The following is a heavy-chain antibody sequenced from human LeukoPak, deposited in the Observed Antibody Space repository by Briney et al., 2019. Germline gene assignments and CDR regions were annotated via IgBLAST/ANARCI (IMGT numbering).Heavy chain of an antibody. Sequence: GESLKISCKGSGYSFTNYWIGWVRQMPWKGLEWMGIIYPGDSDTRYSPSFQGQVTISADKSISTAYLQWSSLKASDTAMYYCARNGGSSISPTWWFDPWGQGTLVTVSS. CDR1: GYSFTNYW. D-gene: IGHD6-6*01. CDR3: ARNGGSSISPTWWFDP. CDR2: IYPGDSDT. J-gene: IGHJ5*02. V-gene: IGHV5-51*01.